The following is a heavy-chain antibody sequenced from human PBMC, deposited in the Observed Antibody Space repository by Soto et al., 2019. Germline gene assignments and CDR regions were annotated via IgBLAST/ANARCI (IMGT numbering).Heavy chain of an antibody. V-gene: IGHV1-58*01. CDR3: ARDSGQYYYDSSGYYYNPSYYYGMEV. CDR1: GFTFSTSA. J-gene: IGHJ6*02. D-gene: IGHD3-22*01. Sequence: VKVSCKTSGFTFSTSAVHWVRQARGHRLQWIGWIDVGSGNANYAQKLQGRVTMTTDTSTSTAYMELRSLRSDDTAVYYCARDSGQYYYDSSGYYYNPSYYYGMEVWGQGTTVTVSS. CDR2: IDVGSGNA.